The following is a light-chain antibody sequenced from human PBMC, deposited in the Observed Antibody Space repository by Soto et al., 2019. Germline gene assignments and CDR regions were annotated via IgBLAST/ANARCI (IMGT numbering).Light chain of an antibody. Sequence: AIQLTQSPSSLSASVGDRVTLTCRASQGITTTLAWYHQKPGKAPNLLIYNASGLQSGVPSRFSGSVSGTDFPLTVSSLQPEDFATYYCQQFYDYPLTFGPGTKVDI. CDR1: QGITTT. V-gene: IGKV1D-13*01. J-gene: IGKJ3*01. CDR3: QQFYDYPLT. CDR2: NAS.